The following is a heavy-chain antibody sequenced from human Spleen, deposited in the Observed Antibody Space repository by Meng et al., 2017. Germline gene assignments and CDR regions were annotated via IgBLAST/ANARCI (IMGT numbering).Heavy chain of an antibody. CDR1: GGSFSDYY. J-gene: IGHJ4*02. D-gene: IGHD6-13*01. Sequence: SETLSLTCVVSGGSFSDYYWSWIRQPPGKGLDWIGEINHSGSTNYNPSLKSRATISVDTSQNHLSLKLSSVTAADSAVYYCVGQQLVLYDYWGQGTLVTVSS. CDR2: INHSGST. CDR3: VGQQLVLYDY. V-gene: IGHV4-34*01.